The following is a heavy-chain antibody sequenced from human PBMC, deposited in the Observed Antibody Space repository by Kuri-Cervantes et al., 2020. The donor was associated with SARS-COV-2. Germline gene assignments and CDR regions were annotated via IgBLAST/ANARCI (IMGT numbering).Heavy chain of an antibody. J-gene: IGHJ6*02. CDR1: GGSFSGYY. V-gene: IGHV4-34*01. D-gene: IGHD3-3*01. CDR3: ARVGGWSGYYFHYGMDV. CDR2: INHSGST. Sequence: SETLSLTCAVYGGSFSGYYWSWIRQPPGKGPEWIGEINHSGSTDYNPSLKSRVTISVDTSKNQFSLKLSSVTAADTAVYYCARVGGWSGYYFHYGMDVWGQGTTVTVSS.